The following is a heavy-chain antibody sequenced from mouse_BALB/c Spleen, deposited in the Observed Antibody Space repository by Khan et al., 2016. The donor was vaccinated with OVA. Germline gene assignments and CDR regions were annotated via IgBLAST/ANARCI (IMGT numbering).Heavy chain of an antibody. CDR3: TRSGWAAFAY. D-gene: IGHD1-1*02. CDR1: GYTFTSYY. Sequence: VQLQQSGAELVKPGASVKLSCKASGYTFTSYYIYWVKQRPGQGLEWIGGINPSNGGTYFNEKFESKATLTVDKSSSTAFMQVSSLPSEDSAVYYCTRSGWAAFAYWGQGTLVTVSA. CDR2: INPSNGGT. J-gene: IGHJ3*01. V-gene: IGHV1S81*02.